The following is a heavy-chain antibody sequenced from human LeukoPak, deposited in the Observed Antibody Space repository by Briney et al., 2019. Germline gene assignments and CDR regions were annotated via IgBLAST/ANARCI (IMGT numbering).Heavy chain of an antibody. J-gene: IGHJ4*02. CDR1: GYTFTGYY. CDR3: ARARVVSSSSSELDY. D-gene: IGHD6-6*01. CDR2: INPNSGGT. Sequence: ASVKVSCKASGYTFTGYYMHWVRQAPGQGLEWMGRINPNSGGTNYAQKFQGRVAMTRGTSISTAYMELSRLRSDDTAVYYCARARVVSSSSSELDYWGQGTLVTVSS. V-gene: IGHV1-2*06.